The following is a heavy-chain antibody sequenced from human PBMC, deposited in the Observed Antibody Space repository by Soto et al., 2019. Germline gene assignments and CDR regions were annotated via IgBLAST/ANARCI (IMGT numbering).Heavy chain of an antibody. CDR1: GYSFTSCW. D-gene: IGHD2-15*01. CDR3: ASSSVDDAFDI. CDR2: IDPSDSYT. J-gene: IGHJ3*02. Sequence: GESLKISCKGSGYSFTSCWISWVRQMPGKGLEWMGRIDPSDSYTNYSPSFQGHVTISADKSISTAYLQWSSLKASDTAMDYWASSSVDDAFDIWGQGTMVTVSS. V-gene: IGHV5-10-1*01.